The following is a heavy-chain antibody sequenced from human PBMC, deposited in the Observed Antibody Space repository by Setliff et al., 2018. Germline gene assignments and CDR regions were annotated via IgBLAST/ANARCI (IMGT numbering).Heavy chain of an antibody. D-gene: IGHD2-15*01. CDR1: GFTFDVSG. CDR3: ARELNGYSFDY. Sequence: GGSLRLSCGTSGFTFDVSGMTWIRQAPGKGLEWISYIHDSGNPTYYADSVKGRFTISRDNAKNSLYLQMNSLRAEDTALYYCARELNGYSFDYWGQGTLVTVSS. V-gene: IGHV3-11*01. J-gene: IGHJ4*02. CDR2: IHDSGNPT.